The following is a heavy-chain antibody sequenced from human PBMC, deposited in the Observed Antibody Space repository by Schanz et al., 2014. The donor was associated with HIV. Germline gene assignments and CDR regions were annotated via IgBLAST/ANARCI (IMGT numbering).Heavy chain of an antibody. CDR2: MNPNSGGT. CDR1: GYSFTSYD. V-gene: IGHV1-2*02. J-gene: IGHJ3*02. D-gene: IGHD6-13*01. Sequence: QVQLVQSGPEVRKPGASVKVSCKASGYSFTSYDINWVRQATGLGLEWMGWMNPNSGGTNSAQKLQGRVTMSMDTSISTAYMEVRSLRSDDTALYFCARDLVDSSTWYDAFDIWGQGTKVTVSS. CDR3: ARDLVDSSTWYDAFDI.